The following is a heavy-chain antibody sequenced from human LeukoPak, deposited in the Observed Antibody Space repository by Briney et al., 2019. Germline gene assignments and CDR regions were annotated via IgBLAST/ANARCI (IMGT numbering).Heavy chain of an antibody. CDR3: AREPAGLWYFDL. J-gene: IGHJ2*01. Sequence: SQTLSLTCTVSGGSISSGAYYWSWIRQHRGKGLEWMVYIYSSRNNYYNPSLKSRVTLSVDTSKTQFSLNLTSVTAADTAVYYCAREPAGLWYFDLWGRGTLVTVPS. CDR2: IYSSRNN. V-gene: IGHV4-31*03. CDR1: GGSISSGAYY.